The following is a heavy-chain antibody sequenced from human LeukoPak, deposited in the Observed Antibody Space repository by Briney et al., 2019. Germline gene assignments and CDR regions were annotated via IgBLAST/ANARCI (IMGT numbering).Heavy chain of an antibody. J-gene: IGHJ4*02. CDR3: ATTAGGLGFDY. V-gene: IGHV4-34*01. D-gene: IGHD3-10*01. Sequence: SETLSLTCAVYGGSFSGYYWSWIRQPPGKGLEWIGEINHSGSTNYNPSLKSRVTISVDTSKNQFSLKLSSVTAADTAVYYCATTAGGLGFDYWGQGTLVTVSS. CDR2: INHSGST. CDR1: GGSFSGYY.